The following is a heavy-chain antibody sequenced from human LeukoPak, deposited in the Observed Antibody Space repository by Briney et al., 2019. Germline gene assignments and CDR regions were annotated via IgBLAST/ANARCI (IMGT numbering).Heavy chain of an antibody. D-gene: IGHD3-22*01. Sequence: SQTLSLTSTVSGGSISSGASDWGWIRQHPKRGLEWVGYINHSGSTYYNPSLGSRVTMSVDTSKNQFSLKLSSVTAADSAVYYCARAARQGFTMIEVPFFYSDLWGRGTLVTVSS. J-gene: IGHJ2*01. V-gene: IGHV4-31*03. CDR2: INHSGST. CDR1: GGSISSGASD. CDR3: ARAARQGFTMIEVPFFYSDL.